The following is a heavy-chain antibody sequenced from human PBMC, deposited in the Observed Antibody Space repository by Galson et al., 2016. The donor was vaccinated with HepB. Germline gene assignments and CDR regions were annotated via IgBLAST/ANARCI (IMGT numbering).Heavy chain of an antibody. V-gene: IGHV1-2*06. CDR1: GYTFTGYY. Sequence: QSGAEVKKPGASVKVSCKASGYTFTGYYMHWVRQAPGQGLEWMGRINPNSGGTNYAQKFQGRVTMTRDTSISTAYMELSRLRSDDTAVYYCARERQTYVWGSYRNAFDIWGQGTMVTVSS. CDR2: INPNSGGT. J-gene: IGHJ3*02. CDR3: ARERQTYVWGSYRNAFDI. D-gene: IGHD3-16*02.